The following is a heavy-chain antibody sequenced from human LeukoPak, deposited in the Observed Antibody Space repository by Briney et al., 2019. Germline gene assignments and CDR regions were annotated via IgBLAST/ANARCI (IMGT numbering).Heavy chain of an antibody. Sequence: GESLKISCKGSGYSFTSYWIGWVRQMPGKGLEWMGIIYPGDSDTRYSPSFQGQVTISADKSISTAYLQWSSLKASDTAMYYYARARAYCGGDCLNWFDPWGQGTLVTVSS. V-gene: IGHV5-51*01. CDR3: ARARAYCGGDCLNWFDP. CDR2: IYPGDSDT. CDR1: GYSFTSYW. J-gene: IGHJ5*02. D-gene: IGHD2-21*02.